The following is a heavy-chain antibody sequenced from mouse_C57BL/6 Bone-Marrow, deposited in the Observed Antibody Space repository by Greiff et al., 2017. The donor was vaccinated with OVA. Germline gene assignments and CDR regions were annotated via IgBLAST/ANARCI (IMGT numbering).Heavy chain of an antibody. D-gene: IGHD4-1*01. CDR3: AKNWYFDY. CDR2: ISSGSSTI. V-gene: IGHV5-17*01. CDR1: GFTFSDYG. J-gene: IGHJ2*01. Sequence: EVKLMESGGGLVKPGGSLKLSCAASGFTFSDYGLHWVRQAPEKGLEWVAYISSGSSTIYYADTVKGRFPISRDNAKNTLFLQMTSLRSEDTAMYYCAKNWYFDYWGQGTTLTVSS.